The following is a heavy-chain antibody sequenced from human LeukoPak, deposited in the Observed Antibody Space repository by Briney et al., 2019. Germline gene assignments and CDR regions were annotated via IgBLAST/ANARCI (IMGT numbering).Heavy chain of an antibody. J-gene: IGHJ6*02. CDR2: ISSSSSYI. V-gene: IGHV3-21*01. D-gene: IGHD1-14*01. Sequence: GSLRLSCAASGFTFSSYSMNWVRQAPGKGLEWVSSISSSSSYIYYADSVKGRFTISRDNAKNSLYLQMNSLRAEDTAVYYCARSGLTGMRKYPRADYYYYGMDVWGQGTAVTVSS. CDR3: ARSGLTGMRKYPRADYYYYGMDV. CDR1: GFTFSSYS.